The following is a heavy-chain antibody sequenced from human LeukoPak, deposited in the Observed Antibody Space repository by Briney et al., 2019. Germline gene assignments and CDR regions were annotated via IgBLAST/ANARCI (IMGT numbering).Heavy chain of an antibody. V-gene: IGHV4-61*02. J-gene: IGHJ4*02. CDR1: GGSISSGSYF. CDR2: IYTSGST. D-gene: IGHD1-26*01. CDR3: AREVGAGPLV. Sequence: SQTLSLTCTVSGGSISSGSYFWRSIRQPAGKGLEWIGRIYTSGSTNYNPSLKSRVTISVDTSKNQFSLKLSSVTATDTAVYYCAREVGAGPLVWGQGTLVTVSS.